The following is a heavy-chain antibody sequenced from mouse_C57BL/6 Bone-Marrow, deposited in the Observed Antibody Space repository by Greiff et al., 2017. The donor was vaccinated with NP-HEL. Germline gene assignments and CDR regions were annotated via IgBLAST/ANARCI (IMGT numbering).Heavy chain of an antibody. J-gene: IGHJ3*01. D-gene: IGHD1-1*01. CDR3: TTPGGSSYERFAY. CDR1: GFNIKDDY. V-gene: IGHV14-4*01. CDR2: IDPENGDT. Sequence: EVKVVESGAELVRPGASVKLSCTASGFNIKDDYMHWVKQRPEQGLEWIGWIDPENGDTEYASKFQGKATITADTSSNTAYLQLSSLTSEDTAVYYCTTPGGSSYERFAYWGQGTLVTVSA.